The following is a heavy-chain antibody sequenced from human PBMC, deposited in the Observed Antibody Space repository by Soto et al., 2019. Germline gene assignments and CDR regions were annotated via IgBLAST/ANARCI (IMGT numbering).Heavy chain of an antibody. Sequence: GASVKVSCKGFGYSFMKYGINWVRQAPGQGLEWVGWISPYSGYTHSAQKFHGRLTLTTDTAASTAYMELRILRSAGTALYYCAREASVLIPAAQPSRFDPRGQGTLVTVSS. V-gene: IGHV1-18*01. CDR1: GYSFMKYG. CDR2: ISPYSGYT. D-gene: IGHD2-2*01. J-gene: IGHJ5*02. CDR3: AREASVLIPAAQPSRFDP.